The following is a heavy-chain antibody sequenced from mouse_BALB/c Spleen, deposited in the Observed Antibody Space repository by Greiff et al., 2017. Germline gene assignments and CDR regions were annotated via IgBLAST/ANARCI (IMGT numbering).Heavy chain of an antibody. CDR1: GYSITSGYY. CDR2: ISYDGSN. D-gene: IGHD1-1*01. CDR3: ANYYGSSYVNWYFDV. V-gene: IGHV3-6*02. J-gene: IGHJ1*01. Sequence: EVQLQESGPGLVKPSQSLSLTCSVTGYSITSGYYWNWIRQFPGNKLEWMGYISYDGSNNYNPSLKNRISITRDTSKNQFFLKLNSVTTEDTATYYCANYYGSSYVNWYFDVWGAGTTVTVSS.